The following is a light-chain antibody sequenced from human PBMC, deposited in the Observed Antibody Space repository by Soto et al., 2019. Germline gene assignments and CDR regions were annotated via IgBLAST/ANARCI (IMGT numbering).Light chain of an antibody. J-gene: IGKJ4*01. CDR3: LQDYNCPLT. Sequence: AIQMTQSPSSLSASVGDRVTITCRASQGIRHYLGWYQQKPGTDPKLLLYAASSLQSGVPPRFSISGSGTDVTLTISSLQPEYFVNSYCLQDYNCPLTFGGGTKVEIK. CDR1: QGIRHY. CDR2: AAS. V-gene: IGKV1-6*01.